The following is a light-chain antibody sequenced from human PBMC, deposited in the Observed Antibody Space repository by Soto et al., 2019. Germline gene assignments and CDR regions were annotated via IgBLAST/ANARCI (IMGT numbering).Light chain of an antibody. CDR2: ELS. CDR3: MQRIQVTIT. V-gene: IGKV2D-29*01. J-gene: IGKJ5*01. CDR1: ESLLHSDGKTY. Sequence: EIVMTQTPFSLSVAPRQPASLSCKSSESLLHSDGKTYLYWYLQKTGQHPHILIYELSNRFSGVPDKFSGSGSGTDFKLKLRRVEAEDGGVYDGMQRIQVTITFSQKTRREIK.